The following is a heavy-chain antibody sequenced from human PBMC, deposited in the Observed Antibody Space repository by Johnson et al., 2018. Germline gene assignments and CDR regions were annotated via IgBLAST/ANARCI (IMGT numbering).Heavy chain of an antibody. Sequence: QVQLQESGPGLVKXSETLSLTCTVSGDSISSYYWSWIRRPPGKGLEWIGYLYYRGSTNYNPSLKSRVTISVDTSKNQFSLKLSSVTAADTAVYYCARASGGIYYGMDVWGQGTTVTVSS. V-gene: IGHV4-59*01. J-gene: IGHJ6*02. CDR1: GDSISSYY. CDR3: ARASGGIYYGMDV. D-gene: IGHD3-16*01. CDR2: LYYRGST.